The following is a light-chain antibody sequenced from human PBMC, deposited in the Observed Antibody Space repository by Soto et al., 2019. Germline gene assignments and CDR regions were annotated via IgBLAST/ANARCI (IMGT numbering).Light chain of an antibody. CDR2: DAS. CDR1: QSISGW. V-gene: IGKV1-5*01. J-gene: IGKJ1*01. Sequence: DIQMTQSPPTLSASVGDRVTLTCLASQSISGWLAWYQQKPGKAPKLLIYDASTLESGVPSRFSGSGSGTEFTLTISSLQPEDFATYYCHQYNTYSQTFGQGTKVEI. CDR3: HQYNTYSQT.